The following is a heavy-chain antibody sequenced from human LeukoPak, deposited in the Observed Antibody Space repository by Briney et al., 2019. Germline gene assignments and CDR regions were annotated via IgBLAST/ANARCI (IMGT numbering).Heavy chain of an antibody. CDR1: GFTFSSYC. CDR3: AKGGARSFLFGHLDFDY. V-gene: IGHV3-30*02. D-gene: IGHD1-26*01. CDR2: IRYDGSNK. J-gene: IGHJ4*02. Sequence: GGSLRLSCAASGFTFSSYCMHWVRQAPGKGLEWVAFIRYDGSNKYYADSVKGRFTISRDNSKNTLYLQMNSLRAEDTAVYYCAKGGARSFLFGHLDFDYWGQGTLVTVSS.